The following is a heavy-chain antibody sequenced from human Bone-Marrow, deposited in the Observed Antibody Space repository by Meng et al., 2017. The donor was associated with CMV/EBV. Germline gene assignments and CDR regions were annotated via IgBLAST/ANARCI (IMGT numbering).Heavy chain of an antibody. V-gene: IGHV1-2*02. CDR3: ARDNNWGPDY. J-gene: IGHJ4*02. CDR2: IHPHRGDT. D-gene: IGHD7-27*01. Sequence: ASVKVSCKASGYTFTAHYFNWVRQAPGQGLEWMGWIHPHRGDTNYAQQFQGRVTLTRDTSINTGYMELTRLTSDDTAVYYCARDNNWGPDYWGQGTLVTVFS. CDR1: GYTFTAHY.